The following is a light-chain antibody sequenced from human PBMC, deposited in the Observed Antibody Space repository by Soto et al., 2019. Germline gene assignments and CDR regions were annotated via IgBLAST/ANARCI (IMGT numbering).Light chain of an antibody. Sequence: EIVLTQSPATLSLSPGERATLSCRASQSVSSYLAWYQQKPGQAPRLLIYDASNRATGIPARFSGSGSGTYFTLTFSSLEPEDFAVYYCQQRSNWPPLTFGQGTRLEIK. J-gene: IGKJ5*01. CDR3: QQRSNWPPLT. CDR1: QSVSSY. V-gene: IGKV3-11*01. CDR2: DAS.